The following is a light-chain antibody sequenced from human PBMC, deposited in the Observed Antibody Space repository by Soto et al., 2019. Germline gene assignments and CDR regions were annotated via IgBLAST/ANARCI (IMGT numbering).Light chain of an antibody. J-gene: IGKJ5*01. CDR2: LAS. CDR1: QGIRSD. V-gene: IGKV1-9*01. Sequence: IHLTQSPSSLSASVGNRVIIPCRASQGIRSDLAWFQQKPGKAPKLLIYLASTLQSGVPSRFSGSGPGTDFTLTISSLQPEDFATYYCQQLNSYPITFGQGTRLEI. CDR3: QQLNSYPIT.